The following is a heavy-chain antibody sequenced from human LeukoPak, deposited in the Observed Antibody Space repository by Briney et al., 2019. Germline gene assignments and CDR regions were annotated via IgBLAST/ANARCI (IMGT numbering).Heavy chain of an antibody. Sequence: ASVKVSCKASGYTFTSYGISWVRQAPGQGLEWMGWISAYNGNTNYAQKLQGRVTMTTDTPTSTAYMELRSLRSDDTAVYYCARDSERASSGWYMAWIQEDWGQGTLVTVSS. D-gene: IGHD6-19*01. J-gene: IGHJ4*02. CDR1: GYTFTSYG. CDR2: ISAYNGNT. CDR3: ARDSERASSGWYMAWIQED. V-gene: IGHV1-18*01.